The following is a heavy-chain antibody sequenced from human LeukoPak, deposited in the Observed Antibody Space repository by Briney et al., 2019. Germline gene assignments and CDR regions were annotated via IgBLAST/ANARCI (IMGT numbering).Heavy chain of an antibody. Sequence: AASVKVSCKASGYSFTTYDVNWVRQATGQGLEWMGWMNPNSGNTGYAQKFQGRVTMTRNTSISTAYMDLSSPRSEDTAVYYCARGRGDFWSGFSDFGLDVWGQGTTVTVSS. D-gene: IGHD3-3*01. CDR2: MNPNSGNT. J-gene: IGHJ6*02. CDR1: GYSFTTYD. V-gene: IGHV1-8*01. CDR3: ARGRGDFWSGFSDFGLDV.